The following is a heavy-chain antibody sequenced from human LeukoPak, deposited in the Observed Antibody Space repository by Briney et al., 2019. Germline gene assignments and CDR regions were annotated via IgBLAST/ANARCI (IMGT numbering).Heavy chain of an antibody. V-gene: IGHV4-34*01. CDR1: GGSFSGYY. D-gene: IGHD6-19*01. CDR3: ARASSGWYGGWFDP. J-gene: IGHJ5*02. CDR2: INHSGST. Sequence: PSETLSLTCAVYGGSFSGYYWSWIRQPPGKGLEWIGEINHSGSTNYNPSLKSRVTISVDTSKNQFSLKLSSVTAADTAVYYCARASSGWYGGWFDPWGQGTLVTVSS.